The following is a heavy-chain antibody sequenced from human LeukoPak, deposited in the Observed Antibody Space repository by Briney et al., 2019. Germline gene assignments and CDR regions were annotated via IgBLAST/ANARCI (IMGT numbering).Heavy chain of an antibody. Sequence: SETLSLTCTVSGGSISSSSYYWVWIRQPPGKGLEWLGSIYYSGSTYYNPSLKSRVTISVDTSKNQFSLMLSSVTAADTAVYYCARRVHSGSYSFDYWGQGTLVSV. CDR1: GGSISSSSYY. CDR3: ARRVHSGSYSFDY. CDR2: IYYSGST. J-gene: IGHJ4*02. V-gene: IGHV4-39*01. D-gene: IGHD1-26*01.